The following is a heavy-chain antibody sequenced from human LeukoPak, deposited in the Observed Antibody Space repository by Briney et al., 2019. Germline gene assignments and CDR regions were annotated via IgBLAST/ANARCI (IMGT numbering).Heavy chain of an antibody. J-gene: IGHJ6*02. CDR1: GGSISSSSYY. Sequence: SETLSLTCTASGGSISSSSYYWGWIRQPPGKGLEWIGSIYYSGSTYYNPSLKSRVTISVDTSKNQFSLKLSSVTAADTAVYYCARQYYDFWSGYYYYYGMDVWGQGTTVTVSS. CDR3: ARQYYDFWSGYYYYYGMDV. V-gene: IGHV4-39*01. CDR2: IYYSGST. D-gene: IGHD3-3*01.